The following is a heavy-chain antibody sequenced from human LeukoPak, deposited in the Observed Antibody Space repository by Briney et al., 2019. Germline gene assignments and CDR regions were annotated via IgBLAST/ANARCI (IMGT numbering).Heavy chain of an antibody. CDR1: GFTFSDYY. D-gene: IGHD6-19*01. Sequence: PGGSLRLSCAASGFTFSDYYMSWIRQAPGKGLEWVANIKQDGSEKYYVDSVKGRFTISRDNAKNSLYLQMNSLRAEDTAVYYCARDLAVADDYWGQGTLVTVSS. CDR2: IKQDGSEK. V-gene: IGHV3-7*01. J-gene: IGHJ4*02. CDR3: ARDLAVADDY.